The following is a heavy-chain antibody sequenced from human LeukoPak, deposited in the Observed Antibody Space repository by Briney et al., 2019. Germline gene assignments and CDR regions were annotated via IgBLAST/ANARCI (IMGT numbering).Heavy chain of an antibody. Sequence: ASVEVSCKASGYTFTSSGVSWVRQAPGQGLEWMGWISAYNGNTHYAQKFQGRVTMTTDTSTSTAYMELRSLRSDDTAVYYCARDPVGRSWFDPWGQGTLVTVSS. CDR1: GYTFTSSG. J-gene: IGHJ5*02. CDR2: ISAYNGNT. CDR3: ARDPVGRSWFDP. D-gene: IGHD1-26*01. V-gene: IGHV1-18*01.